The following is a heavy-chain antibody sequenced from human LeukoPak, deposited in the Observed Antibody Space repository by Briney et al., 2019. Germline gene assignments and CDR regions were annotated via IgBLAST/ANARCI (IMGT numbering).Heavy chain of an antibody. Sequence: PGGSLRLSCAASGFTFSSYSMNWVRQAPGKGLEWVGVIWSDGSNDYYADSVRGRFTISRDNSKNTLDLHMNSLRAEDTAVYYCARDQNILTGYYLFDYWGQGTLVTVSS. CDR3: ARDQNILTGYYLFDY. CDR2: IWSDGSND. J-gene: IGHJ4*02. CDR1: GFTFSSYS. D-gene: IGHD3-9*01. V-gene: IGHV3-33*08.